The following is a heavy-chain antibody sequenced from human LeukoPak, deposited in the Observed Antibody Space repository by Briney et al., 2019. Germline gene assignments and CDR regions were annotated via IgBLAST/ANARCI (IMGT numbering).Heavy chain of an antibody. CDR1: GYTFTGYY. CDR2: INPNSGGT. J-gene: IGHJ4*02. D-gene: IGHD7-27*01. CDR3: ARGGFRRWGDYFDY. Sequence: ASVKVSCKASGYTFTGYYMHWVRQAPGQGLEWMGWINPNSGGTNYAQKFRGRVTMTRDTSISTAYMELSRLRSDDTAVYYCARGGFRRWGDYFDYWGQGTLVTVSS. V-gene: IGHV1-2*02.